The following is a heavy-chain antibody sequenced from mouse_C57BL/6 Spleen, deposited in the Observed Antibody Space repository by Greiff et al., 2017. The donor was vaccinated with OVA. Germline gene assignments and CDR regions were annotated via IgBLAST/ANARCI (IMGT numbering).Heavy chain of an antibody. CDR1: GYSFTGYY. V-gene: IGHV1-42*01. CDR3: ARGILYGSSPYWYFDV. Sequence: EVKLMESGPELVKPGASVKISCKASGYSFTGYYMNWVKQSPEKSLEWIGEINPSTGGTTYNQKFKAKATLTVDKSSSTAYMQLKSLTSEDSAVYYCARGILYGSSPYWYFDVWGTGTTVTVSS. D-gene: IGHD1-1*01. J-gene: IGHJ1*03. CDR2: INPSTGGT.